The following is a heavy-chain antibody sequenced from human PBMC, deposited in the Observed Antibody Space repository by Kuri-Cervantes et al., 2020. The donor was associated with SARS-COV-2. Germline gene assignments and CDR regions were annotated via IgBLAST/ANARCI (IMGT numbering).Heavy chain of an antibody. CDR1: GFTFSSYS. Sequence: GESLKISCAASGFTFSSYSMHWVRQAPGKGLEWVAVISYDGSNKYYADSVKGRFTISRDNSKNTLYLQMNSLRAEDTAVYYCARSYYDYIWGSYRPEALDYWGQGTLVTLL. D-gene: IGHD3-16*02. V-gene: IGHV3-30*03. CDR2: ISYDGSNK. J-gene: IGHJ4*02. CDR3: ARSYYDYIWGSYRPEALDY.